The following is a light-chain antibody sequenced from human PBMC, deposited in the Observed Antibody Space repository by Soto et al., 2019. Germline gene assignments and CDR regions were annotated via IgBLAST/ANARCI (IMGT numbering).Light chain of an antibody. Sequence: EIVLTQSPGTLSLSPGERGTLSCRASQTVSGSYVPWYQQKPGQAPRLLIYGASSRATGIPDRFSGSGSGTDFTLTISRLEPEDFAVYYCQQYGNSPGFTFGPGTKVDIK. CDR2: GAS. CDR3: QQYGNSPGFT. V-gene: IGKV3-20*01. CDR1: QTVSGSY. J-gene: IGKJ3*01.